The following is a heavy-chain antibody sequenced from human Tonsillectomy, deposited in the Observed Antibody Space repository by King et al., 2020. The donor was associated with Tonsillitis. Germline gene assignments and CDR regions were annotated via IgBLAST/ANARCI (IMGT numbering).Heavy chain of an antibody. CDR2: TRNKADSYTT. Sequence: VQLVESGGGLVQPGGSLRLSCAASGFTFSDHYMDWVRQAPGKGLEWVGRTRNKADSYTTEYAASVKGRFTISRDDSKNSLYLQMNSLKTEDTAVYYCTRLVASAQGYWLDPWGQGTLVTVSS. D-gene: IGHD3-16*02. J-gene: IGHJ5*02. CDR3: TRLVASAQGYWLDP. CDR1: GFTFSDHY. V-gene: IGHV3-72*01.